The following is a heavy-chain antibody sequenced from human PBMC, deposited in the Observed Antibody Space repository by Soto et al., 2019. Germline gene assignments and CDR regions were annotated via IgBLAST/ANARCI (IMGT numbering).Heavy chain of an antibody. CDR2: IYHTGKT. CDR3: ARVGESRALSIIAADPTEFDY. V-gene: IGHV4-31*03. D-gene: IGHD6-13*01. J-gene: IGHJ4*02. Sequence: SETLSLTCTVSGDAIYIGGYYWTWIRQHPGKGLEWIGYIYHTGKTYYNPSLESRVTMSVDTSKNQFSLKLASVTAADTAVYYCARVGESRALSIIAADPTEFDYWGQG. CDR1: GDAIYIGGYY.